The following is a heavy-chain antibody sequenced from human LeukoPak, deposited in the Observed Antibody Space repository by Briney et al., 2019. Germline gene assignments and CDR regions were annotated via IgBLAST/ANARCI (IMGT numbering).Heavy chain of an antibody. CDR2: ISSSSSYI. V-gene: IGHV3-21*01. CDR1: VFPFISYS. J-gene: IGHJ4*02. Sequence: PGGSVTLSCAASVFPFISYSINWVRQAPGKGLEWVSSISSSSSYIYYADSVKGRFTISRDNAKNSLYLQMNSLRAEDTAVYYCARERGHFDYWGQGTLVTVSS. CDR3: ARERGHFDY.